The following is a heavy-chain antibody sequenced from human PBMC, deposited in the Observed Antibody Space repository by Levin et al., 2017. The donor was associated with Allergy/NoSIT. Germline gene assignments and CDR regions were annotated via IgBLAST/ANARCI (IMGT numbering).Heavy chain of an antibody. J-gene: IGHJ6*02. CDR3: AKDRWRNYYYGMDV. CDR2: ISYDGSNK. Sequence: GGSLRLSCAASGFTFSSYGMHWVRQAPGKGLEWVAVISYDGSNKYYADSVKGRFTISRDNSKNTLYLQMNSLRAEDTAVYYCAKDRWRNYYYGMDVWGQGTTVTVSS. CDR1: GFTFSSYG. V-gene: IGHV3-30*18. D-gene: IGHD4-23*01.